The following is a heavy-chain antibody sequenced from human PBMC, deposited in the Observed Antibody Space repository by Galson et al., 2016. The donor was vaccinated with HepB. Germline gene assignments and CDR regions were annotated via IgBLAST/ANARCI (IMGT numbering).Heavy chain of an antibody. V-gene: IGHV3-30*04. J-gene: IGHJ6*01. D-gene: IGHD6-13*01. CDR2: MSYDGTKK. CDR1: GFTFSSYA. Sequence: SLRLSCAASGFTFSSYAMHWVRQAPGKGLEWVAVMSYDGTKKYHAESVKGQFTISRDNSKSTLYLQMNSLRAEDTAVYFCARVMFGSSRWSPQYSYAMDLWGQGTTVTVSS. CDR3: ARVMFGSSRWSPQYSYAMDL.